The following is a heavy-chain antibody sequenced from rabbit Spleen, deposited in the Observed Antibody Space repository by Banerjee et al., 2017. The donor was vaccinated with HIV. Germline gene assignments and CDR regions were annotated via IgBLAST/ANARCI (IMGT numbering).Heavy chain of an antibody. J-gene: IGHJ4*01. CDR3: ARDLPGIIGWNFNL. Sequence: QSLEESGGDLVKPEGSLTLTCTASGIDVSSTRYMCWVRQAPGKGLEWITCINIDSGSTWYASWAKGRFTISKASSTTVTLQMTSLTAADTATYFCARDLPGIIGWNFNLWGPGTLVTVS. CDR1: GIDVSSTRY. CDR2: INIDSGST. D-gene: IGHD1-1*01. V-gene: IGHV1S40*01.